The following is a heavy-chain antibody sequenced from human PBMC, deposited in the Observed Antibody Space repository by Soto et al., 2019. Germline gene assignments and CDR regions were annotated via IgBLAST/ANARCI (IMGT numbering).Heavy chain of an antibody. J-gene: IGHJ5*02. CDR3: ARVDLVTRITRYFDWLLSDWFDP. Sequence: QVQLVQSGAEVKKPGASVKVSCKASGYTFTSYGISWVRQAPGQGLEWMGWISAYNGNTNYAQKVQGRVTMTTDPSTSTAYMELRSLRSDDTAVYYCARVDLVTRITRYFDWLLSDWFDPWGQGTLVTVSS. V-gene: IGHV1-18*01. D-gene: IGHD3-9*01. CDR1: GYTFTSYG. CDR2: ISAYNGNT.